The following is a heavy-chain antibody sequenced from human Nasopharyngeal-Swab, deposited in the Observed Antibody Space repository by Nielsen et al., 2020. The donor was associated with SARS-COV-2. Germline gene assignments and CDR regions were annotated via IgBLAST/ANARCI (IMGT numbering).Heavy chain of an antibody. V-gene: IGHV1-18*01. D-gene: IGHD6-13*01. Sequence: VGQAPGQGLEGMGWISAYNGNTNYAQKLQGRVTMTTDTSTGTAYMELRSLRSDDTAVYYCARDFGIAAAGGYYYYYYMDVWGKGTTVTVSS. CDR3: ARDFGIAAAGGYYYYYYMDV. J-gene: IGHJ6*03. CDR2: ISAYNGNT.